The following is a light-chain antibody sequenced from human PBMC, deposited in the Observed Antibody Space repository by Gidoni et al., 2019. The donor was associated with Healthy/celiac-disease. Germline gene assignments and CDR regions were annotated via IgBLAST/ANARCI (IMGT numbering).Light chain of an antibody. J-gene: IGKJ2*01. CDR2: GAS. CDR1: QSVSSSY. V-gene: IGKV3-20*01. CDR3: QQYGSSRYT. Sequence: ELVLTQFPDTLFLSPGERATLSCRASQSVSSSYLAWYQQKTGQAPRLLLYGASSRATGIPDRFSGSGSGTDFTLTISRLEPEEFAVYYCQQYGSSRYTFGQGTKLEIK.